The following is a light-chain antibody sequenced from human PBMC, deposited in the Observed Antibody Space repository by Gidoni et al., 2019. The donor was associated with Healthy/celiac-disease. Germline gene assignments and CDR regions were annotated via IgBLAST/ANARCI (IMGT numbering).Light chain of an antibody. Sequence: EIALTQSPGTLSLSPGERATLPCRASQSVSSSYLAWYQQKPGPAPRLLLYGASSRATGIPDRFSGSGSGTDFTFTISRLELEAFALYYCQQYGSSQWPFGPGTKVEIK. CDR3: QQYGSSQWP. CDR1: QSVSSSY. V-gene: IGKV3-20*01. CDR2: GAS. J-gene: IGKJ1*01.